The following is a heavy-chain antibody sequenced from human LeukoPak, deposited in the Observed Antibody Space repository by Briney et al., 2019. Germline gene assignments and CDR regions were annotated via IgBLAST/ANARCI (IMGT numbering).Heavy chain of an antibody. CDR2: IKEDGRDK. Sequence: GGSLSLSCVAAGLTLSSSWMAWVRQAPGKGLEWVANIKEDGRDKNYVGSVKGRYTISKDNAKNSLYLQMDSLRAEYAAVYYCARGGHYSDSGCYYHDAFDIWARETVVSVSS. J-gene: IGHJ3*02. D-gene: IGHD3-22*01. CDR1: GLTLSSSW. CDR3: ARGGHYSDSGCYYHDAFDI. V-gene: IGHV3-7*04.